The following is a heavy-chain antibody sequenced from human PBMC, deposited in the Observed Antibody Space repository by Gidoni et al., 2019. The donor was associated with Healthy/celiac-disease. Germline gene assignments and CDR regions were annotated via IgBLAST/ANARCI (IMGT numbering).Heavy chain of an antibody. CDR2: IYSGCST. CDR3: ARAETYYYDSSGYPQAFDI. V-gene: IGHV3-53*04. CDR1: GFTVSSNY. D-gene: IGHD3-22*01. J-gene: IGHJ3*02. Sequence: EVQLVESGGGLVQPGGSLRLSCAASGFTVSSNYMSWVRQAPGKGLEWVSVIYSGCSTYYADSVKGRFTISRHNSKNTLYLQMNSLRAEDTAVYYCARAETYYYDSSGYPQAFDIWGQGTMVTVSS.